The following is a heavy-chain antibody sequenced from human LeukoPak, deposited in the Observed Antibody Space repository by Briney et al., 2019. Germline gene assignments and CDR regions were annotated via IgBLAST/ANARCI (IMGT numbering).Heavy chain of an antibody. D-gene: IGHD6-13*01. CDR2: MNPNSGNT. V-gene: IGHV1-8*01. CDR1: GYTFTSYD. Sequence: ASVKVSCKASGYTFTSYDINWVRQATGQGLKWMGWMNPNSGNTGYAQKFQGRVTMTRNTSISTAYMELSSLRSEDTAVYYCARELVLYYYYYYGMDVWGQGTTVTVSS. J-gene: IGHJ6*02. CDR3: ARELVLYYYYYYGMDV.